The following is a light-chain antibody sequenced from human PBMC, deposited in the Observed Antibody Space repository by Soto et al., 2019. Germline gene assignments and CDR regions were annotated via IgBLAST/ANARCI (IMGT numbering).Light chain of an antibody. J-gene: IGLJ1*01. V-gene: IGLV2-11*01. CDR1: SSDVGGCNY. CDR3: QSYDSTLSSYV. CDR2: DVS. Sequence: QSALTQPRSVSGSPGQSVTISCTGTSSDVGGCNYVSWFQQHPGKAPKLMIYDVSKRPSGVPDRFSGSRSGTSASLAITGLQAEDEADYFCQSYDSTLSSYVFGTGTKVTVL.